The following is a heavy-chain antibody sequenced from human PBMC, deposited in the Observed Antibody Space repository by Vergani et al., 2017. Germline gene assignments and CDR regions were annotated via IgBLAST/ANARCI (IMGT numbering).Heavy chain of an antibody. Sequence: QVQLPESGPGLVKPPGTLSLPCAVSGGSISGTNWWSWVRQSPGKGLEWIGEIYHSGSTNYNPSLKSRVTISVDKYKNQFSLKLSSVTDADTAVYYCASNGYYCLDYWGRGTLVTVSS. J-gene: IGHJ4*02. CDR3: ASNGYYCLDY. CDR1: GGSISGTNW. V-gene: IGHV4-4*03. D-gene: IGHD3-22*01. CDR2: IYHSGST.